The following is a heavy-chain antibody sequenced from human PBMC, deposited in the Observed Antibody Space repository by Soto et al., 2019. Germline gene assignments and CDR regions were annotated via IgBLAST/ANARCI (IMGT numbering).Heavy chain of an antibody. CDR2: ISGSGGRT. J-gene: IGHJ4*02. V-gene: IGHV3-23*01. D-gene: IGHD2-15*01. CDR3: ASGGSSIDY. Sequence: EVQLLESGGGLAQPGGSMRLSCAASGFTFSSYGLSWVRQAPGKGLEWVSTISGSGGRTYYADSVKGRFTISRDNSNNTLYLQMNSLRAEDTAVYYCASGGSSIDYWGQGTLSTVST. CDR1: GFTFSSYG.